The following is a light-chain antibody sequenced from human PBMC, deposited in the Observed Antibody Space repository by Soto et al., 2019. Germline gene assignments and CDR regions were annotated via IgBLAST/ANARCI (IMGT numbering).Light chain of an antibody. CDR1: SSDVGVHNF. V-gene: IGLV2-14*01. Sequence: QSALTQPASVSGSPGQSISISCTGSSSDVGVHNFVSWYQHHPGKAPKVLIYGVTNRPSGVSNRFSGSKSGNTASLTISGLQAEDEADYYCCSYTPDYTWVFGGATKLTVL. CDR3: CSYTPDYTWV. CDR2: GVT. J-gene: IGLJ3*02.